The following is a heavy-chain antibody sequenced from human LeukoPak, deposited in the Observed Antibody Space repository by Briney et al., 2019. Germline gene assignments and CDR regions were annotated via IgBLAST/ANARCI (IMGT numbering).Heavy chain of an antibody. CDR2: ISAYNGNT. J-gene: IGHJ4*02. Sequence: ASVKVSCKASGYTFTSYGISWVRQAPGQGLEWMGWISAYNGNTNYAQKLQGRVTMTTDTPTSTAYMELRSLRSDDTAVYYCARVRSSVTTVISIDYWGQGTLVTVSS. CDR3: ARVRSSVTTVISIDY. D-gene: IGHD4-11*01. CDR1: GYTFTSYG. V-gene: IGHV1-18*01.